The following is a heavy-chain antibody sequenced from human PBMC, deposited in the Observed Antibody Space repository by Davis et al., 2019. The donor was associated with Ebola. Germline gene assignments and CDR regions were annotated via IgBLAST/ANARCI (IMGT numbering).Heavy chain of an antibody. V-gene: IGHV3-11*06. D-gene: IGHD3-10*01. CDR1: GFTSSDYY. CDR3: ARDESGWARNFDY. J-gene: IGHJ4*02. CDR2: ISSSSSYT. Sequence: GESLKISCAASGFTSSDYYMSWIRQAPGKGLEWVSYISSSSSYTNYADSVKGRFTISRDNAKNSLYLQMNSLRAEDTAVYYCARDESGWARNFDYWGQGTLVTVSS.